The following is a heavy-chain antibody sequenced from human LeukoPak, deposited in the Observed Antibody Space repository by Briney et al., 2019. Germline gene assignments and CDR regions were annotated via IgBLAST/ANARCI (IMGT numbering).Heavy chain of an antibody. Sequence: GGSLRLSCAASNFAFSIYAMTWVRQAPGQGLEWVSSISVLGFDTSYADSVKGRFTISRDNSKNTLNLQMNSLRAEDTAVYYCARDRYSSGWYGDFDCWGQGTMVTVSS. D-gene: IGHD6-19*01. CDR1: NFAFSIYA. J-gene: IGHJ4*02. CDR2: ISVLGFDT. CDR3: ARDRYSSGWYGDFDC. V-gene: IGHV3-23*01.